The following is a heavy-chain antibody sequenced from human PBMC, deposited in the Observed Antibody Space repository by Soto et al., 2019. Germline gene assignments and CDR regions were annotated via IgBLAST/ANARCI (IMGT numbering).Heavy chain of an antibody. CDR1: GFTFSDYY. CDR2: ISSNSNYT. CDR3: ARDVPRVGATAY. J-gene: IGHJ4*02. V-gene: IGHV3-11*06. Sequence: LRLSCAASGFTFSDYYMCWIRQAPGKGLEWVSYISSNSNYTDYADSVKGRFTISRDNAKNSLYLQMNTLRGEDTAVYFCARDVPRVGATAYWGQGALVTVSS. D-gene: IGHD1-26*01.